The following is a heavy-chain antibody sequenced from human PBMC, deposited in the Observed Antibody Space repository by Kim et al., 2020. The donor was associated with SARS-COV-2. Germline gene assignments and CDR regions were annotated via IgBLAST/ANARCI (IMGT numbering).Heavy chain of an antibody. J-gene: IGHJ3*02. V-gene: IGHV4-34*01. CDR2: INHSGST. CDR1: GGSFSGYY. CDR3: ARAVSEYQAFAI. Sequence: SETLSLTCAVYGGSFSGYYWSWIRQPPGKGLEWIGEINHSGSTNYNPSLKSRVTISVDTSKNQFSLKLSSVTAADTAVYYCARAVSEYQAFAIWGQGTMV. D-gene: IGHD2-2*01.